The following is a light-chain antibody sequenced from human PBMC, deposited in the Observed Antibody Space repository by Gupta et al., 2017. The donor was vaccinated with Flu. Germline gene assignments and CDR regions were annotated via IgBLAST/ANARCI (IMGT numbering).Light chain of an antibody. J-gene: IGLJ2*01. CDR3: NSDTTSKTQV. CDR2: EVT. V-gene: IGLV2-14*01. CDR1: SRDVGAYNY. Sequence: QSALTQPASVSGSPGQSITISCTGTSRDVGAYNYVSWYQQHPGKAPKLMIYEVTNRPSGVSTRFSGSKSGNTASLTISGLQAEDEADYYCNSDTTSKTQVFGGGTKLTVL.